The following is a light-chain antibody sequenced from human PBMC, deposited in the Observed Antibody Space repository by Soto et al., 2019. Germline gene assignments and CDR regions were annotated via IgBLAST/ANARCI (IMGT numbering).Light chain of an antibody. CDR2: RAS. CDR3: QHYGGSFI. V-gene: IGKV3-20*01. CDR1: QSVTSSY. J-gene: IGKJ3*01. Sequence: EIVMTQSPGTLSLYPGESATLSCRASQSVTSSYIAWYQQKPGQAPRLLIYRASTRATGIPDRFSGSGSGTDFTLSISRLEPEDFAVYYCQHYGGSFIFGPGTKVDIK.